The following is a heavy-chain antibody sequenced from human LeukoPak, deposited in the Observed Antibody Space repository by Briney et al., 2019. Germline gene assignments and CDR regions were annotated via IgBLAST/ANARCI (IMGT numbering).Heavy chain of an antibody. CDR1: GYTFSSFG. V-gene: IGHV1-18*01. CDR3: ARDSGRGSYFPPFDS. J-gene: IGHJ4*02. D-gene: IGHD1-26*01. Sequence: ASVKVSCKASGYTFSSFGISWVRHAPGQGREWMGWISGSKGTADYAQKFQGRVTLTKDTSASIAYMELKSLRSDDTAVFYCARDSGRGSYFPPFDSWGQGTLVTVSS. CDR2: ISGSKGTA.